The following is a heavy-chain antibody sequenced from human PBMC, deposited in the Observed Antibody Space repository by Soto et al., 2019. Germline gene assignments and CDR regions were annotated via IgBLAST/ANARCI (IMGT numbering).Heavy chain of an antibody. V-gene: IGHV4-31*01. CDR3: ARDRDGFGELFPYYCGMDV. J-gene: IGHJ6*02. Sequence: QVQLQESGPGLVKPSQTLSLTCTVSGGSISSGGYYWIWIRQHPGKGLEWIGYIYYSGSTYYNPSHKSPVNISLDTSKNQFSLKLSSVTAADTAVYYCARDRDGFGELFPYYCGMDVWGQGTTVTVSS. CDR1: GGSISSGGYY. D-gene: IGHD3-10*01. CDR2: IYYSGST.